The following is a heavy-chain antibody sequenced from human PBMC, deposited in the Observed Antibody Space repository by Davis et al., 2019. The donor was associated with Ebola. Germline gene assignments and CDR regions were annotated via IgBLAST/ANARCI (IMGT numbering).Heavy chain of an antibody. CDR2: IKQDGSDK. Sequence: PGGSLRLSCAASGFTFSSYWMSWVRQAPGKGLEWVANIKQDGSDKNYVDSVKGRFTISRDNAKNSLYLQMNSLRAEDTAVYYCARDVAGDAYGMDVWGQGTAVTVSS. CDR1: GFTFSSYW. J-gene: IGHJ6*02. CDR3: ARDVAGDAYGMDV. V-gene: IGHV3-7*03.